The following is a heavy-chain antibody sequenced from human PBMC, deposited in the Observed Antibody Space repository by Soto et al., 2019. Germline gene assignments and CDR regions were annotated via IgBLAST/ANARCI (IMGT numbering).Heavy chain of an antibody. D-gene: IGHD2-15*01. CDR1: GGTFSSYA. J-gene: IGHJ6*02. CDR3: ARSQGGSSSLDIYYYYYYGMDV. Sequence: QVQLVQSGAEVKKPGSSVKVSCKAPGGTFSSYAISWVRQAPGQGLEWMGGIIPIFGTANYVQKFKGRVTLTADESTSTGYMELSSLRSADTAVYYCARSQGGSSSLDIYYYYYYGMDVWGQGTTVTVSS. CDR2: IIPIFGTA. V-gene: IGHV1-69*01.